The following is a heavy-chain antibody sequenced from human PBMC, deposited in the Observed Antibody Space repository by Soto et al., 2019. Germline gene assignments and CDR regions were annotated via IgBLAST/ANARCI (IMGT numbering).Heavy chain of an antibody. CDR1: GFTFSGSA. J-gene: IGHJ1*01. V-gene: IGHV3-73*01. Sequence: ESGGGLVQPGGSLKLSCAASGFTFSGSAMHWVRQASGKGLEWVGRIRSKANSYATAYAASVKGRFTISRDDSKNTAYLQMNSLKTEDTAMYYCTTTVTTTNWGQGTLVTVSS. CDR3: TTTVTTTN. D-gene: IGHD4-17*01. CDR2: IRSKANSYAT.